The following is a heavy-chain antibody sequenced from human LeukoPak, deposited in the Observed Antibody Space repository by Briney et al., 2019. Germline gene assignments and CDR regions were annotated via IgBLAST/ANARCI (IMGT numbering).Heavy chain of an antibody. D-gene: IGHD3-16*02. CDR1: GYTFTGYY. CDR2: INPNSGGT. J-gene: IGHJ4*02. V-gene: IGHV1-2*06. Sequence: ASVKVSCKASGYTFTGYYMHWVRQAPGQGLEWMGRINPNSGGTNYAQKFQGRVTMTRDTSISTAYMELSRLRSDDTAVYYCARDLGVMITFGGVIVAQDYWGQGTLVTVSS. CDR3: ARDLGVMITFGGVIVAQDY.